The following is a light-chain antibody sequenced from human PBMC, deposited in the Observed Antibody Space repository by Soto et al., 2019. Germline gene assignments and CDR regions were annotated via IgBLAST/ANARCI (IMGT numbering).Light chain of an antibody. Sequence: EIVMTQSPATLSVSPGERATPSCRASQSVSSNLAWYQQKPGQAPRLLIYGASTRATGIPARFSGSGSGTEFTLNISSLQSEDFAVYYCQQYNNWPPHTFGQGTKLEIK. CDR3: QQYNNWPPHT. CDR2: GAS. J-gene: IGKJ2*01. CDR1: QSVSSN. V-gene: IGKV3-15*01.